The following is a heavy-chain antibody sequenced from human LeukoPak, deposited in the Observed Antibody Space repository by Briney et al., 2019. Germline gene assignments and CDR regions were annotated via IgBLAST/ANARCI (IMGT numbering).Heavy chain of an antibody. V-gene: IGHV3-30*18. J-gene: IGHJ4*02. D-gene: IGHD1-20*01. CDR3: AKGGDGITGSTAFDY. CDR1: GFTFSSYG. CDR2: IWYGGSNK. Sequence: GRSLRLSCAASGFTFSSYGMHWVRQAPGKGLEWVAVIWYGGSNKYYADSVKGRFTISRDNSKNTLYLQMNSLRAEDTAVYYCAKGGDGITGSTAFDYWGQGTLVTVSS.